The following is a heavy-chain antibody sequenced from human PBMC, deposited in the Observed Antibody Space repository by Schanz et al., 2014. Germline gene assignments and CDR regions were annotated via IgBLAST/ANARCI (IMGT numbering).Heavy chain of an antibody. V-gene: IGHV1-18*01. D-gene: IGHD3-9*01. CDR2: ISVYTGNT. CDR3: ARDATDFYDILTEEDY. CDR1: GYTFTTYA. J-gene: IGHJ4*02. Sequence: QVQLVQSGAEAKKPGASVRVSCKASGYTFTTYAMSWVRQAPGQGLEWVGWISVYTGNTKYGQKVQGRVTMTTDTSTNTAYMELRSLRSDDTAVYYCARDATDFYDILTEEDYWGQGTLVIVSS.